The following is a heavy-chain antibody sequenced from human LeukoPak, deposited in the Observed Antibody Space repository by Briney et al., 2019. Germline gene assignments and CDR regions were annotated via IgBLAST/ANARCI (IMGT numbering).Heavy chain of an antibody. J-gene: IGHJ4*02. CDR2: IRYDGSNK. CDR3: AREPTLSYALDS. CDR1: GFTFSSYG. V-gene: IGHV3-30*02. Sequence: GGSLRLSCAASGFTFSSYGMHWVRQAPGKGLEWVAFIRYDGSNKYYADSVKGRFTISRDNSKNTLYLQMNSLRAEDTAVYYCAREPTLSYALDSWGQGTLVIVSS. D-gene: IGHD2-2*01.